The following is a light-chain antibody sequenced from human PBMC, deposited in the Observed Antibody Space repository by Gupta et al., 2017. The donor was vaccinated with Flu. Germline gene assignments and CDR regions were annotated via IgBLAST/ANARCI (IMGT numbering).Light chain of an antibody. V-gene: IGKV3-20*01. Sequence: VLTQSPGTLSLSPGERATLSCRSSQTISGSYLAWYPQKPGQAPRLLIYAASSRATGVPDRFSGSGSGTDFSLIISILEPEDFAVYYCQQYGSFRFTFGPGTKVDIK. CDR3: QQYGSFRFT. CDR2: AAS. J-gene: IGKJ3*01. CDR1: QTISGSY.